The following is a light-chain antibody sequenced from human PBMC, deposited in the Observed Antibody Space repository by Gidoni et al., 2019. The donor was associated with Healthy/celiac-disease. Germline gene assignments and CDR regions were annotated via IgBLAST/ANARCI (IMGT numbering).Light chain of an antibody. CDR3: KQYNNWPLT. V-gene: IGKV3D-15*01. CDR2: VAA. Sequence: EIVMTPSPATLSVSPGERANISCRASQSVSSNFAWYQQKPGQAPRLLIYVAAIRSTGIPARFSGSGSVTEFTLTISSLQSEDFAVYYCKQYNNWPLTFGGGTKVEIK. CDR1: QSVSSN. J-gene: IGKJ4*01.